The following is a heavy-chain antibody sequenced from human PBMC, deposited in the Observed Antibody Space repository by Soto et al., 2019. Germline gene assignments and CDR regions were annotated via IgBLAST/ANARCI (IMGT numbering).Heavy chain of an antibody. D-gene: IGHD6-6*01. V-gene: IGHV3-30-3*01. CDR1: GFTFSSYA. J-gene: IGHJ4*02. Sequence: PGGSLRLSCAASGFTFSSYAMHWVRQAPGKGLEWVAVISYDGSNKYYADSVKGRFTISRDNSKNTLYLQMNSLRAEDTAVYYCARGKYSSSYPYFDYWGQGTLVTVSS. CDR3: ARGKYSSSYPYFDY. CDR2: ISYDGSNK.